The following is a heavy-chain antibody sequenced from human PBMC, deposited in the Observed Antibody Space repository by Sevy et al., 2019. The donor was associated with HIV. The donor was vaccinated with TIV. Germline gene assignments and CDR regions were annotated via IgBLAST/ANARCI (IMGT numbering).Heavy chain of an antibody. V-gene: IGHV4-59*13. CDR3: AREWVGASRSFDY. D-gene: IGHD1-26*01. Sequence: SETLSLTCTVSSGSISTFYWRWIRQPPGKGLEWFGYIYSCGISNFYPSPKSRVTSSLTTSKSQFSLKLTSVTAADTAVYYCAREWVGASRSFDYWGQGTLVTVSS. CDR2: IYSCGIS. J-gene: IGHJ4*02. CDR1: SGSISTFY.